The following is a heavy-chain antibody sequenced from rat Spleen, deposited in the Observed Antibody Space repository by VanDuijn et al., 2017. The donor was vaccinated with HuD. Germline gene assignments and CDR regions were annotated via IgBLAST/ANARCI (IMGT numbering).Heavy chain of an antibody. CDR1: GFTFSDYN. CDR2: ISYDGSIT. V-gene: IGHV5-7*01. D-gene: IGHD1-12*02. Sequence: EVQLVESGGGLVQPGRSLKLSYAASGFTFSDYNMAWVRQAPKKGLEWVATISYDGSITYYRDSVKGRFTISRDNAKSTLYLQMDSLRSEDTATYYCARHAYYDGSSDYWYFDFWGPGTMVTVSS. CDR3: ARHAYYDGSSDYWYFDF. J-gene: IGHJ1*01.